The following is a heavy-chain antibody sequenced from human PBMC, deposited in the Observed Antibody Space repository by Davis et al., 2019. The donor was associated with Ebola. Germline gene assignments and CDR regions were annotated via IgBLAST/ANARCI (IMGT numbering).Heavy chain of an antibody. CDR3: ARDLTYYYGSGVPGGMDV. Sequence: GGSLRLSCAASGFTFSSYEMNWVRQAPGKGLEWVSYISSSGSTIYYADSVKGRFTISRDNSKNTLYLQMNSLRAEDTAVYYCARDLTYYYGSGVPGGMDVWGQGTTVTVSS. CDR1: GFTFSSYE. V-gene: IGHV3-48*03. D-gene: IGHD3-10*01. J-gene: IGHJ6*02. CDR2: ISSSGSTI.